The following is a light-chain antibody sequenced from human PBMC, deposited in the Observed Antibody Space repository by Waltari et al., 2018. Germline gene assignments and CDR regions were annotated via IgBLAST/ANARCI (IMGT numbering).Light chain of an antibody. Sequence: DIQMTKSPSTLSASVGDRVTITCRASQGILVFLAWYQQKPGKAPKLLIYRASTLESGVPSRFSGSGSDTEFTLTISSLQPDDLATYYGQQYHTDSSFGQGTDLEIK. CDR3: QQYHTDSS. CDR2: RAS. CDR1: QGILVF. J-gene: IGKJ2*01. V-gene: IGKV1-5*03.